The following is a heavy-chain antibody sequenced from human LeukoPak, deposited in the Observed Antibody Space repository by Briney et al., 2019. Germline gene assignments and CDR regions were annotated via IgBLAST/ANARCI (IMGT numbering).Heavy chain of an antibody. CDR3: ARENILMAGIPFDY. Sequence: TASETLFLTCTVSGGSISSYYSGWVRQPPGKGLEGVWRIFTSGSTIYNPSLKSRVTMSVYTSKNQSSLKLSSVTAADTAVYYCARENILMAGIPFDYWDPGTLVTVSS. D-gene: IGHD2-8*01. CDR2: IFTSGST. J-gene: IGHJ4*02. V-gene: IGHV4-4*07. CDR1: GGSISSYY.